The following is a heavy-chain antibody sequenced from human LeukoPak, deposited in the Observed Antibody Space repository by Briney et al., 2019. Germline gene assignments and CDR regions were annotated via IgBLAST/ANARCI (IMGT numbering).Heavy chain of an antibody. D-gene: IGHD6-13*01. V-gene: IGHV4-59*01. CDR3: ARARYSSSWGFDY. J-gene: IGHJ4*02. CDR1: GGSISSYY. Sequence: PSETLSPTCTVSGGSISSYYWSWIRQPPGKGLEWIGYIYYSGSTNYNPSLKSRVTISVDTSKNQFSLKLSSVTAADTAVYYCARARYSSSWGFDYWGQGTLVTVSS. CDR2: IYYSGST.